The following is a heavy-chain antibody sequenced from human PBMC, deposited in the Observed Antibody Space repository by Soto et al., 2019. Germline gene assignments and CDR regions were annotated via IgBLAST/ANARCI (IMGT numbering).Heavy chain of an antibody. J-gene: IGHJ4*02. Sequence: QVQLVEWWGGVVQPGRSLRLSCGTSGFTFSSYAMHWVRQAPGKGLEWVAVISNDGANSYYADSMKGRCTISRDNSGNTLHLQVDSLTTEDTAVYYCVRDYGTSWYTHFGYWGQGTLVTVSS. CDR2: ISNDGANS. CDR1: GFTFSSYA. D-gene: IGHD6-13*01. CDR3: VRDYGTSWYTHFGY. V-gene: IGHV3-30-3*01.